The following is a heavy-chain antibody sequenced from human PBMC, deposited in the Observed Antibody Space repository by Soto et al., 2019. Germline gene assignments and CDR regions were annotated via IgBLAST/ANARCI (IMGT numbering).Heavy chain of an antibody. CDR1: GFSLSTSGVG. CDR3: ARGGWTTSYSPFFDY. V-gene: IGHV2-5*02. CDR2: IYWDDDK. J-gene: IGHJ4*02. Sequence: QITLKESGPTLVKPTQTLTLTCTFSGFSLSTSGVGVGWIRQPPGKALEWLALIYWDDDKRYSPSLKSRLTITTDTSKNQVVLTLTKLDTVYKATYPCARGGWTTSYSPFFDYWGQGTLVTVSS. D-gene: IGHD3-16*01.